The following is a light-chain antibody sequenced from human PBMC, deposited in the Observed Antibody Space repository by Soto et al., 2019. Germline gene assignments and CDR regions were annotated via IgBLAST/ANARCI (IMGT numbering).Light chain of an antibody. CDR3: QTWGTGIGV. Sequence: QPVLTQSPSASASLGASVKLTCTLSSGHSSYAIAWHQQQPEKGPRYLMKLNSDGSHSKGDGLPDRFSGSSSGAERYLTISSLQSEDEADYYCQTWGTGIGVFGTGTKLTVL. V-gene: IGLV4-69*01. J-gene: IGLJ1*01. CDR1: SGHSSYA. CDR2: LNSDGSH.